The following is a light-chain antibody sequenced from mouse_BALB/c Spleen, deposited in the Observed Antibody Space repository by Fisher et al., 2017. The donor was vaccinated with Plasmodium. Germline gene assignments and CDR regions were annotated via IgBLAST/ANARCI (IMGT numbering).Light chain of an antibody. CDR2: YGS. CDR1: QSISNH. Sequence: DIVITQSPATLSVTPGDSVSLSCRASQSISNHLHWYQQRSHGSPRLLIKYGSQSISGIPSRFSGSGSGTDFTLSIDSVETEDFGMYFCQQSNSWPLTFGAGTKLELK. J-gene: IGKJ5*01. V-gene: IGKV5-43*01. CDR3: QQSNSWPLT.